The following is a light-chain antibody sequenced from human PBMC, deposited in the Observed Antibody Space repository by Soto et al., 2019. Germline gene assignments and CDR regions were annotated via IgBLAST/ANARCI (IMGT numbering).Light chain of an antibody. CDR1: SSDVGGYNY. V-gene: IGLV2-11*01. Sequence: QSVLTQPRSVSGSPGQPVTISCTGTSSDVGGYNYVSWYQQHPGKAPKLMIYDVSKRPSGVPDRFSGSKSGNTASLTISGLQAEDEADYYCCSYAGTSTFVYGTCTKVTV. J-gene: IGLJ1*01. CDR3: CSYAGTSTFV. CDR2: DVS.